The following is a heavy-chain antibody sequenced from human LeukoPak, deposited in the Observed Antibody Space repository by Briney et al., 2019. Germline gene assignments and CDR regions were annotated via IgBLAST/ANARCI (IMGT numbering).Heavy chain of an antibody. V-gene: IGHV1-69*05. CDR3: ATVALLRGSSGYYYYFDY. D-gene: IGHD3-22*01. J-gene: IGHJ4*02. Sequence: SVKVSCKASGGTFSSYAISWVRQAPGQGLEWMGGIIPIFGTANYAQKFQGRVTITTDESTSTAYMELSSLRSEDTAVYYCATVALLRGSSGYYYYFDYWGQGTLATVSS. CDR2: IIPIFGTA. CDR1: GGTFSSYA.